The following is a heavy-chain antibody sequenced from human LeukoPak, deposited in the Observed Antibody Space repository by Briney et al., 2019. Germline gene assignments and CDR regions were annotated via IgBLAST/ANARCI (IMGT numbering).Heavy chain of an antibody. V-gene: IGHV3-48*03. Sequence: GGSLRLSCAASGFTFSSYEMNWVRQAPGKGLEWVSYISSSGSTIYYADSVKGRFTISRDNAKNSLYLQMNSLRAGDTAVYYCARAETYSTPSDYWGQGTLVTVSS. CDR3: ARAETYSTPSDY. CDR1: GFTFSSYE. D-gene: IGHD4-11*01. CDR2: ISSSGSTI. J-gene: IGHJ4*02.